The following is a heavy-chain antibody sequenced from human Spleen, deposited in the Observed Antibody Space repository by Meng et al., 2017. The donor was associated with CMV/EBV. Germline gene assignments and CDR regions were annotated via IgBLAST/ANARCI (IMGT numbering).Heavy chain of an antibody. D-gene: IGHD2-15*01. V-gene: IGHV3-11*04. CDR2: ISRSGSTI. CDR3: ERYGGTK. Sequence: ALRRCCAASGFNVSDYYMSWIRQAQGKGMEWVSYISRSGSTIYYEDSVKGRFTISRENAKNSLYLQMNSLRAEDTAVYYCERYGGTKWGQGTLVTVSS. J-gene: IGHJ4*02. CDR1: GFNVSDYY.